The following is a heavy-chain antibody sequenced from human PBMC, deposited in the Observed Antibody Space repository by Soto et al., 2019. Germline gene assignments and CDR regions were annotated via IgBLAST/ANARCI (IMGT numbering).Heavy chain of an antibody. D-gene: IGHD2-15*01. J-gene: IGHJ6*02. V-gene: IGHV1-69*01. CDR2: IIPIFGAV. CDR1: GGTFSNYT. CDR3: ARGYCSVGSCYVAKYYGLDV. Sequence: QVQLVQSGAEVRKPGSSVKVSCKASGGTFSNYTISWVRQAPGQGLEWMGGIIPIFGAVNYAQKFQGRLTISVGESTTTAHMELSSLGSEDTAVYYCARGYCSVGSCYVAKYYGLDVWGQGTTVIVS.